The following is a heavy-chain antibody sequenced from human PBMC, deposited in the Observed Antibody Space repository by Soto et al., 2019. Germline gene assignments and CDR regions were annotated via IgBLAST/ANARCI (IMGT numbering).Heavy chain of an antibody. Sequence: ASVKVSCKASGYTFTSYGISWVRQAPGQGLEWMGWISAYNGNTNYAQKLQGRVTMTTDTSTSTAYMELRSLRSDDTAVYYCARVQTHSKLWTYYYYGMDVWGQGTTVTVSS. CDR2: ISAYNGNT. CDR3: ARVQTHSKLWTYYYYGMDV. D-gene: IGHD5-18*01. V-gene: IGHV1-18*01. J-gene: IGHJ6*02. CDR1: GYTFTSYG.